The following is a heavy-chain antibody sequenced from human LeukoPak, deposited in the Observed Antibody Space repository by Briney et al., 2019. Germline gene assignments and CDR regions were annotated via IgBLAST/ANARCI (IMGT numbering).Heavy chain of an antibody. CDR1: GFTVISNY. V-gene: IGHV3-53*01. D-gene: IGHD1-26*01. CDR3: ARGGSYLSAFDI. J-gene: IGHJ3*02. CDR2: IYSGGST. Sequence: HPGGSLRLSRAASGFTVISNYMSWVRQAPGKGLEWVSIIYSGGSTFYADSVKGRFTISRDNSKNTLYLQMNSLRAEDTAVYYCARGGSYLSAFDIWGQGTMVTVSS.